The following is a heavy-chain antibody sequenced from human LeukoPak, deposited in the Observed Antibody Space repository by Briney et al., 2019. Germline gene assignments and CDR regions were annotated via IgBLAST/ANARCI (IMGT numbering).Heavy chain of an antibody. CDR3: ARDGRTYGSYYQYGMDV. CDR2: ISTSSSYT. CDR1: GFTFSDYY. Sequence: PGGSLRLSCAASGFTFSDYYMSWIRQAPGKGLEWVSYISTSSSYTNYADSVKGRFTISRANAENSLYLQMNSLRAEDTAVYYCARDGRTYGSYYQYGMDVWGQGTTVTVSS. J-gene: IGHJ6*02. V-gene: IGHV3-11*05. D-gene: IGHD3-10*01.